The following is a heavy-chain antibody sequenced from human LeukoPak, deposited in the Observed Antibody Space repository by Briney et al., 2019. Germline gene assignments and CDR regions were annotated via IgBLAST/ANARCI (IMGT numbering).Heavy chain of an antibody. CDR3: ARWYYYGSGTGNDAFDI. CDR1: GYTFTGYY. J-gene: IGHJ3*02. V-gene: IGHV1-2*02. CDR2: INPNSGGT. D-gene: IGHD3-10*01. Sequence: GASVTVSCKASGYTFTGYYMHWVRQAPGQGLEWMGWINPNSGGTNYAQKFQGRVTMTRDTSISTAYMELSRLRSDDTAVYYCARWYYYGSGTGNDAFDIWGQGTMVTVSS.